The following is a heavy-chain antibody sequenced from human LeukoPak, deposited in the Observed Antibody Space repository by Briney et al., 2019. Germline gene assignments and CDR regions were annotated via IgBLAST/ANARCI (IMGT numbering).Heavy chain of an antibody. V-gene: IGHV1-46*02. Sequence: ASVKVSCKASGYAFNNHYMYWVRQAPGQGLEWMGVINPSGGSTSYAQKFQGRVTMTRDTSTRTVYMEVNSLRSEDTAVYCCARQGTYSSAIGMGYWGQGTLVTVSS. J-gene: IGHJ4*02. CDR2: INPSGGST. D-gene: IGHD6-19*01. CDR3: ARQGTYSSAIGMGY. CDR1: GYAFNNHY.